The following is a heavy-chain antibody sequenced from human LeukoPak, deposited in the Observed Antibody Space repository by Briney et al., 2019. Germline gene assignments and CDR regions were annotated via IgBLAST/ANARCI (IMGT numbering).Heavy chain of an antibody. CDR3: ARDDWIAVAGTVDY. Sequence: PGRSLSLSCALSVLTLSSYIMNWVRQAPGHGLEWVSCIYSSSSTIYYEDSAKGRFTISRDNTKNSLYLQMNSLRDEDTAVYYCARDDWIAVAGTVDYWGQGTLVTVSS. CDR1: VLTLSSYI. V-gene: IGHV3-48*02. D-gene: IGHD6-19*01. J-gene: IGHJ4*02. CDR2: IYSSSSTI.